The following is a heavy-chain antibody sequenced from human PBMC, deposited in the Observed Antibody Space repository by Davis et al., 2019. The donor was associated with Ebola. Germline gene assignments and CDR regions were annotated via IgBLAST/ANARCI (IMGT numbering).Heavy chain of an antibody. J-gene: IGHJ3*01. V-gene: IGHV3-23*01. Sequence: GGSLTLSCAASGFAFSSYVMSWVRRAPGKALEWVSTLRTSADTYYAASVKDRFTISRDNSKNTLHLQMNSLRVEDTAIYYCVKDTPNIWFDVWGQGTMVTVSS. CDR3: VKDTPNIWFDV. CDR2: LRTSADT. CDR1: GFAFSSYV. D-gene: IGHD2-15*01.